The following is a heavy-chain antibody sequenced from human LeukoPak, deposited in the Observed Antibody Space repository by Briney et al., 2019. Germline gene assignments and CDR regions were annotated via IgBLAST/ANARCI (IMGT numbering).Heavy chain of an antibody. J-gene: IGHJ5*02. CDR1: GYSISSGYY. CDR2: IYYSGIT. V-gene: IGHV4-38-2*02. Sequence: PSETLSLTCTVSGYSISSGYYWGWIRQPPGKGLEWIGSIYYSGITYYNPSLKSRVTISVDTSKNQFSLKLSSVAAADTAVYYCARGAGRGYSYGTNWFDPWGQGTLVTVSS. CDR3: ARGAGRGYSYGTNWFDP. D-gene: IGHD5-18*01.